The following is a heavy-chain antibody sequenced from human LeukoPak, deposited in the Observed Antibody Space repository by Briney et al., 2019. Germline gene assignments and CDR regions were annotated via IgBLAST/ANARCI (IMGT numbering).Heavy chain of an antibody. D-gene: IGHD2-2*01. V-gene: IGHV3-53*01. Sequence: GGSLRLSCAASGFTVSSNYMSWVRQAPGKGLEWVSVIYSGGSTYYADSVKGRFTISRDNSKNTLYLQMNSLRAEDTAVYYCAGVGGNYCSSTSCYPYWFDPWGQGTLVTVSS. CDR1: GFTVSSNY. CDR3: AGVGGNYCSSTSCYPYWFDP. CDR2: IYSGGST. J-gene: IGHJ5*02.